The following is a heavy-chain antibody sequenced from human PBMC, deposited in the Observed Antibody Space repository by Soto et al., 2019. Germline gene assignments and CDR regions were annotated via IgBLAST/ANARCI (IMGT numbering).Heavy chain of an antibody. V-gene: IGHV3-21*01. D-gene: IGHD1-26*01. Sequence: PGGSLRLSCAASGFTFSSYSMNWVRQAPGKGLEWVSSISSSSSYIYYADSVKGRFTISRDNAKNSLYLQMNSLRAEDTAVYYCARVVGARGYYYYYGMDVWGQGTTVTVS. CDR2: ISSSSSYI. CDR3: ARVVGARGYYYYYGMDV. J-gene: IGHJ6*02. CDR1: GFTFSSYS.